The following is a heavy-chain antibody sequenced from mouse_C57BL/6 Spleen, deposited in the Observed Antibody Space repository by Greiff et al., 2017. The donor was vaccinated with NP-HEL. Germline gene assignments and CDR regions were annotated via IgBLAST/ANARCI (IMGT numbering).Heavy chain of an antibody. V-gene: IGHV1-50*01. D-gene: IGHD1-1*01. CDR1: GYTFTSYW. Sequence: QVQLQQPGAELVKPGASVKLSCKASGYTFTSYWMQWVKQRPGQGLEWIGEIDPSDSYTNYNQKFKGKATLTVDTSSSTAYMQLSSLTSEDSAVYYCARYYYGSSRDYWGQGTTLTVSS. CDR3: ARYYYGSSRDY. CDR2: IDPSDSYT. J-gene: IGHJ2*01.